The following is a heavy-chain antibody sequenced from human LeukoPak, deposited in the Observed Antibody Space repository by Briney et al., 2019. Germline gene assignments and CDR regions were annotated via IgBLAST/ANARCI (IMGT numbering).Heavy chain of an antibody. CDR2: MNNDGSTT. CDR3: ARGDYGDYQITIDY. Sequence: PGGSLRLSCAASGFTFSSYWMHWVRQVPGKGLVWVSRMNNDGSTTTYADSVKGRFTISRDNAKNTLYLQMNSLRAEDTAVYYCARGDYGDYQITIDYWGQGTLVTVSS. CDR1: GFTFSSYW. J-gene: IGHJ4*02. D-gene: IGHD4-17*01. V-gene: IGHV3-74*01.